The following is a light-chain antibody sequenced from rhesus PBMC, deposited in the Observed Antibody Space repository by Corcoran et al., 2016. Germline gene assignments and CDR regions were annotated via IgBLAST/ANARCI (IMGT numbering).Light chain of an antibody. Sequence: DIVLTQTPLSLSVTPGEPASMSCRSSQSLLYGDGKTYLYWFLQKPGQSPQLLMYLASNRASGVPDKFRGSGSGTDFTLKISRVEAEDVGIYYYMHALWAPLSFGGGTKVEI. CDR2: LAS. V-gene: IGKV2-82*02. J-gene: IGKJ4*01. CDR1: QSLLYGDGKTY. CDR3: MHALWAPLS.